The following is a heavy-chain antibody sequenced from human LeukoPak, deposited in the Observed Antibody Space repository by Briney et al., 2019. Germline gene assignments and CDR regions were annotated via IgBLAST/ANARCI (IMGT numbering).Heavy chain of an antibody. Sequence: SETLSLTCTVSVGSISRYYWSWIPQPPGKGREGIGYIYYCGSTNYNPSLQSRVTISVDTSKNQFSLKLSSVTAADTAVYYCARGAPGGWYSSSWYPIDFDYWGQGTLVTVSS. V-gene: IGHV4-59*01. J-gene: IGHJ4*02. CDR2: IYYCGST. D-gene: IGHD6-13*01. CDR3: ARGAPGGWYSSSWYPIDFDY. CDR1: VGSISRYY.